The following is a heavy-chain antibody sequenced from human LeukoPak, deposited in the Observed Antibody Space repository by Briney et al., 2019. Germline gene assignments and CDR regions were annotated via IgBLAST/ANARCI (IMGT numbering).Heavy chain of an antibody. CDR1: GYTFTSYG. J-gene: IGHJ4*02. CDR2: ISTYNGDT. V-gene: IGHV1-18*01. D-gene: IGHD1-26*01. CDR3: ARDRGLYTGSYPIDY. Sequence: ASVKVSCKASGYTFTSYGFSWVRQAPGQGLEWMGWISTYNGDTNHAQKLQGRVTMTTDTSTSTAYMELRSLRSDDTAVYYCARDRGLYTGSYPIDYWGQGTLVIVSS.